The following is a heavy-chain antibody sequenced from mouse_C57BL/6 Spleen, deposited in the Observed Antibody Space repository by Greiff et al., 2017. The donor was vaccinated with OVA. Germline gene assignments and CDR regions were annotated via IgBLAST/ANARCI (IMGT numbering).Heavy chain of an antibody. CDR3: ARSYYYGSSLYFDY. CDR2: IYPGDGDT. Sequence: QVQLQQSGAELVKPGASVKISCKASGYAFSSYWMNWVKQRPGKGLEWIGQIYPGDGDTNYNGKFKGKATLTADKSSSTAYMQLSSLTSEDSAVYFCARSYYYGSSLYFDYGGQGTTLTVLS. V-gene: IGHV1-80*01. D-gene: IGHD1-1*01. CDR1: GYAFSSYW. J-gene: IGHJ2*01.